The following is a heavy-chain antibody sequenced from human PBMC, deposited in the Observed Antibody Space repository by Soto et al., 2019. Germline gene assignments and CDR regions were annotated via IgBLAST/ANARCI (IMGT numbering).Heavy chain of an antibody. Sequence: QVQLVESGGGVVQPGRSLRLSCAASGFTFSSYGMHWVRQAPGKGLEWVAVISYDGSNKYYADSVKGRFTISRDNSKNTLYLQMNRAKAEDTPVYYCAKDLPLPHPVGTAMVTPGDDWGQGPLVSVSS. CDR2: ISYDGSNK. J-gene: IGHJ4*02. CDR1: GFTFSSYG. V-gene: IGHV3-30*18. D-gene: IGHD5-18*01. CDR3: AKDLPLPHPVGTAMVTPGDD.